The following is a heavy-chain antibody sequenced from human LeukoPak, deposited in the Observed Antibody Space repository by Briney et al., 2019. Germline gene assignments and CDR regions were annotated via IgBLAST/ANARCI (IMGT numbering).Heavy chain of an antibody. CDR1: GDSIIGYY. J-gene: IGHJ4*02. CDR2: IHYSGST. Sequence: SETLSLTCTVSGDSIIGYYWSWIRQPPGKGLEWIGYIHYSGSTNYNPSLKSRVTISVDTSKNQFSLKLSSVTAADTAVYYCARLNGGQQWLVFDYWGQGTLVTVSS. V-gene: IGHV4-59*08. D-gene: IGHD6-19*01. CDR3: ARLNGGQQWLVFDY.